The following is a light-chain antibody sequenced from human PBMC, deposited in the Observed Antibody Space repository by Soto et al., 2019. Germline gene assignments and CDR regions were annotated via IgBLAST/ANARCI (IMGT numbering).Light chain of an antibody. V-gene: IGKV3-15*01. J-gene: IGKJ4*01. CDR1: QSVSSN. Sequence: EIVMTQSPATLSVSPGERATLSCRASQSVSSNLAWYQQKPGQAPRLLIYGASTRATGIPARFSGSGSGTEFALTISSLQSVDFAVYYCQQYNNWPLTFGVWTKVEIK. CDR3: QQYNNWPLT. CDR2: GAS.